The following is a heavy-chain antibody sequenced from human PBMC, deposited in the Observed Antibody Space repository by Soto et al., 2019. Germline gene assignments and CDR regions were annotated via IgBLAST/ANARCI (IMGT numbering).Heavy chain of an antibody. CDR1: GGTFSSYA. J-gene: IGHJ3*02. CDR2: IIPIFGTA. D-gene: IGHD3-22*01. V-gene: IGHV1-69*06. CDR3: AKDREAPVYYYDSSDAFDI. Sequence: ASVKVSCKASGGTFSSYAISWVRQAPGQGLEWMGGIIPIFGTANYAQKFQGRVTITADKSTSTAYMELSSLRSEDTAVYYCAKDREAPVYYYDSSDAFDIWGQGTMVTVSS.